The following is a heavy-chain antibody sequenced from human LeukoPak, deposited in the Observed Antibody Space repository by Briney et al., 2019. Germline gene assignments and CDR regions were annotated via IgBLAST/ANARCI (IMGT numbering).Heavy chain of an antibody. Sequence: SETLSLTCTVSGGSISSSSYYWGWIRQPPGKGLEWIGSIYYSGSTYYNPSLKSRVTISVDTSKNQFSLKLSSVTAADTAVYYCARRVVPPTNAFDIWGQGTMVTVSS. CDR3: ARRVVPPTNAFDI. D-gene: IGHD3-3*01. CDR1: GGSISSSSYY. V-gene: IGHV4-39*01. CDR2: IYYSGST. J-gene: IGHJ3*02.